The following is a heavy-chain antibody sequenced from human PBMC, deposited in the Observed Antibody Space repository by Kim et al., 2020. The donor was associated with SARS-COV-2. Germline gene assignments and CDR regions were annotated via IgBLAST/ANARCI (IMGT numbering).Heavy chain of an antibody. CDR2: MNPNSGNT. V-gene: IGHV1-8*01. CDR3: ARWTLTPTSRKTPGGIRQFDY. D-gene: IGHD3-16*01. J-gene: IGHJ4*02. CDR1: GYTFTSYD. Sequence: ASVKVSCKASGYTFTSYDINWVRQATGQGLEWMGWMNPNSGNTGYAQKFQGRVTMTRNTSIRTAYMELSSLRSEDPAVYYCARWTLTPTSRKTPGGIRQFDYWGQGTLVTVSS.